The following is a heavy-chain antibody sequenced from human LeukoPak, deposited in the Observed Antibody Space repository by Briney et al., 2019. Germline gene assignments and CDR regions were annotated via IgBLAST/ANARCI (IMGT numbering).Heavy chain of an antibody. Sequence: GGSLRLSCAASGFTFSSYAMSWVRQAPGKGLEWVSAISGSGGSTYYADSVKGWFTISRDNSKNTLYLQMNSLRADDTAVYYCAKRGPDYDSSGYSYYFDYWGQGTLVTVSS. CDR2: ISGSGGST. J-gene: IGHJ4*02. D-gene: IGHD3-22*01. CDR1: GFTFSSYA. CDR3: AKRGPDYDSSGYSYYFDY. V-gene: IGHV3-23*01.